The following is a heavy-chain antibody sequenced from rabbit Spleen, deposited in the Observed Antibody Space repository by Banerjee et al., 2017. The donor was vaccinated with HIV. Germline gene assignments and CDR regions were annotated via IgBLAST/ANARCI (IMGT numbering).Heavy chain of an antibody. V-gene: IGHV1S40*01. CDR1: GVSFSGSSY. J-gene: IGHJ6*01. D-gene: IGHD1-1*01. CDR3: ARDTSSSFSSYGMDL. CDR2: IDSSSSGFT. Sequence: QSLEESGGDLVKPGASLTLTCIASGVSFSGSSYMCWVRQAPGKGLEWIACIDSSSSGFTYFASWAKGRFTISKASSTTVTLQMTSLTAADTATYFCARDTSSSFSSYGMDLWGPGTLVTVS.